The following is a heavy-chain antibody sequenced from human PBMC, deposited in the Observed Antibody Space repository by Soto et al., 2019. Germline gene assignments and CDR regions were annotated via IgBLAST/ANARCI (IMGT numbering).Heavy chain of an antibody. J-gene: IGHJ5*02. D-gene: IGHD3-22*01. Sequence: SETLSLTCTVSGASVSTGYWSWIRQTPGKGLEWIVFMYFGGSFNYNPSLTSRVTISVDTSKNQFSLKVTSVTAADTAVYYCARSYYDSTGFAVDPWGQGTLVTV. CDR1: GASVSTGY. V-gene: IGHV4-59*02. CDR2: MYFGGSF. CDR3: ARSYYDSTGFAVDP.